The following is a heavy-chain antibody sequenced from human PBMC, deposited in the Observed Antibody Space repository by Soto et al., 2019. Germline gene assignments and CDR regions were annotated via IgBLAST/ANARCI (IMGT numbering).Heavy chain of an antibody. J-gene: IGHJ6*02. V-gene: IGHV4-34*01. Sequence: SETLSLTCAVYGGSFSGYYWSWIRQPPGKGLEWIGEINHSGSTNYNPSLKSRVTISVDTSKNQFSLKLSSVTAADTAVYYCARGEGYCSSTSCYNYGMDVWGQGTTVTISS. CDR2: INHSGST. D-gene: IGHD2-2*02. CDR1: GGSFSGYY. CDR3: ARGEGYCSSTSCYNYGMDV.